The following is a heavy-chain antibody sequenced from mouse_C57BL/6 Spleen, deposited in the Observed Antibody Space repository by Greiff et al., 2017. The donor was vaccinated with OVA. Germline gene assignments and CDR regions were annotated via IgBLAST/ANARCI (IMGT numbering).Heavy chain of an antibody. CDR2: IYPGDGDT. J-gene: IGHJ3*01. CDR3: AKLYYDYFAY. V-gene: IGHV1-82*01. CDR1: GYAFSSSW. D-gene: IGHD2-4*01. Sequence: QVQLKESGPELVKPGASVKISCKASGYAFSSSWMNWVKQRPGKGLEWIGRIYPGDGDTNYNGKFKGKATLTADKSSSTAYMQLSSLTSEDSAVYFCAKLYYDYFAYWGQGTLVTVSA.